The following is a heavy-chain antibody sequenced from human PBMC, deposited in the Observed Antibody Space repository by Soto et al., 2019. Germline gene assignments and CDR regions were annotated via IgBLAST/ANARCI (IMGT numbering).Heavy chain of an antibody. CDR1: GFTFSSYG. CDR2: ISYDGSNK. D-gene: IGHD2-15*01. Sequence: QVQLVESGGDVVQPGRSLRLSCAASGFTFSSYGMHWVRQAPGKGLEWVAVISYDGSNKYYADSVKGRFTISRDNSKNTLYLQMNSLRAEDTAVYYCAKPKGGTPLGYWGQGTLVTVSS. J-gene: IGHJ4*02. CDR3: AKPKGGTPLGY. V-gene: IGHV3-30*18.